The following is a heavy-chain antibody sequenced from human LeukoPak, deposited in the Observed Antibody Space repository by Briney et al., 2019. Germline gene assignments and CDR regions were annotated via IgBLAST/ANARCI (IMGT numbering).Heavy chain of an antibody. CDR3: AKDIRPGLDHPGAFDP. Sequence: GGSLRLSCAASGFTFDDYAMHWVRQAPGKGLEWVSGISWNSGSIGYADSVKGRFTISRDNAKNSLYLQMNSLRAEDTALYYCAKDIRPGLDHPGAFDPWGQGTLVTVSS. CDR1: GFTFDDYA. V-gene: IGHV3-9*01. CDR2: ISWNSGSI. D-gene: IGHD3/OR15-3a*01. J-gene: IGHJ5*02.